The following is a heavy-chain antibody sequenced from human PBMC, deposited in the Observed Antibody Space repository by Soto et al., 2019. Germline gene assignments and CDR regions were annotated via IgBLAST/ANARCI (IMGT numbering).Heavy chain of an antibody. D-gene: IGHD5-12*01. J-gene: IGHJ5*02. CDR3: AKGRDIVATVGGWFDP. V-gene: IGHV3-23*01. CDR2: ISGSGGST. CDR1: GFTFSSYA. Sequence: EVQLLESGGGLVQPGGSLRLSCAASGFTFSSYAMSWVRQAPGKGLEWVSAISGSGGSTYYADSVKGWFTISRDNSKNTLYLQMNSLRAEDTAVYYCAKGRDIVATVGGWFDPWGQGTLVTVSS.